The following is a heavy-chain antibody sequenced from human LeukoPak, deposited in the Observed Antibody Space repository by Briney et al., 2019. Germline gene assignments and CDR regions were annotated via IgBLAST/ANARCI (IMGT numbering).Heavy chain of an antibody. J-gene: IGHJ1*01. CDR1: GFTFSDYY. CDR2: ISSSGSTI. Sequence: GGSLRLSCAASGFTFSDYYMSWIRQAPGKGLEWVSYISSSGSTIYYADSVKVRFTISRDNAKNSLYLQMNSLRAEDTAVYYCARGPTGEQPTMVYFQHWGQGTLVTVSS. CDR3: ARGPTGEQPTMVYFQH. V-gene: IGHV3-11*04. D-gene: IGHD4-23*01.